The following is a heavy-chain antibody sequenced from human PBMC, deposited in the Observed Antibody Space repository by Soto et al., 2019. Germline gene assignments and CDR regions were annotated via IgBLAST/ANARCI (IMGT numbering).Heavy chain of an antibody. CDR1: GYTFSSYA. V-gene: IGHV1-18*01. CDR3: ARTGPPVDY. CDR2: IITYNGNT. Sequence: QVQLVQSGAEVKKPGASVKVSCKASGYTFSSYAISWVRQAPGQGLEWMGWIITYNGNTNYAQKLQGRVTMTTDPSTTTAYMDLRSLSSDDTAVYYCARTGPPVDYWGQGTLVTVSS. J-gene: IGHJ4*02.